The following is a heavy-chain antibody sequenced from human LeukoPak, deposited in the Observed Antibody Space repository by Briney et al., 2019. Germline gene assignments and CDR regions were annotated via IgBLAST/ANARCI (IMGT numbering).Heavy chain of an antibody. CDR1: GGSISSYY. V-gene: IGHV4-59*08. CDR3: ARHYSTAGVPVFAI. J-gene: IGHJ3*02. D-gene: IGHD6-13*01. Sequence: SETLSLTCAVSGGSISSYYWTWIRQPPRKGQGWVACISYSGSTNYNPSLKSRVAISVDTSKNQVSLKLSSVTAADTAVYYCARHYSTAGVPVFAIGGQGTMVTVSS. CDR2: ISYSGST.